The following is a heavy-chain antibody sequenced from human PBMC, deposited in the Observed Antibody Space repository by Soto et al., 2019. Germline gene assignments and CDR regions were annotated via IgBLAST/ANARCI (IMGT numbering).Heavy chain of an antibody. V-gene: IGHV3-30-3*01. D-gene: IGHD1-1*01. CDR3: ARVTRGIILYYFSGLDF. Sequence: QVHLVESGGGVVQPGRSLILSCVASGFTFDTYGIHWVRQAPGKGLQWVALISYEGSKTYYEDSVRGRFTISRDNSKNTLYLQMNTLRPEDTGLYYCARVTRGIILYYFSGLDFWCQGTSVTGSS. CDR1: GFTFDTYG. CDR2: ISYEGSKT. J-gene: IGHJ6*02.